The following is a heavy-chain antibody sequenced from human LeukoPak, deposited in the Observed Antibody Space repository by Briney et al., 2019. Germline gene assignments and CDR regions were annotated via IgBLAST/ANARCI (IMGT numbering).Heavy chain of an antibody. CDR2: GSICNGNT. D-gene: IGHD6-6*01. CDR3: ARGGPFPSGSSSREYYLDY. Sequence: ASVRVSCKAPGYAFINYGISGVRQAPGQGLEWMGWGSICNGNTDYTLQGRVTMSTDTSTSTAYMEVRSLRSDDTAVYYCARGGPFPSGSSSREYYLDYWGQGTLVTVSS. CDR1: GYAFINYG. V-gene: IGHV1-18*01. J-gene: IGHJ4*02.